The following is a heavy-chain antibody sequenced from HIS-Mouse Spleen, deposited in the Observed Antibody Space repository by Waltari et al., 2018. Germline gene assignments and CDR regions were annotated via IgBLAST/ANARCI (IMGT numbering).Heavy chain of an antibody. V-gene: IGHV4-39*07. D-gene: IGHD6-13*01. Sequence: QLQLQESGPGLVKPSETLSLTCTVSGGSISSSSYYWGWIRQPPGKGLEWIGSIYYSGSTYDNPSLKGRVTISVDTSKNQFSLKLSCVTAADTAVYYCAREIPYSSSWYDWYFDLWGRGTLVTVSS. CDR3: AREIPYSSSWYDWYFDL. CDR1: GGSISSSSYY. J-gene: IGHJ2*01. CDR2: IYYSGST.